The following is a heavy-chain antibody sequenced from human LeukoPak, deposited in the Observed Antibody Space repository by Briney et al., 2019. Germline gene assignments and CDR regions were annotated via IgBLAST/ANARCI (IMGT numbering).Heavy chain of an antibody. CDR1: GFTFSSYW. Sequence: GGSLRLSCAASGFTFSSYWMSWVRQAPGKGLEWVANIKQDGSEKYYVDSVRGRFTISRDNAKNSLYLQMDNLRAEDTAFYYCSKGGFRAWYSDDWGQGTLVTVSS. CDR2: IKQDGSEK. V-gene: IGHV3-7*03. J-gene: IGHJ4*02. CDR3: SKGGFRAWYSDD. D-gene: IGHD6-19*01.